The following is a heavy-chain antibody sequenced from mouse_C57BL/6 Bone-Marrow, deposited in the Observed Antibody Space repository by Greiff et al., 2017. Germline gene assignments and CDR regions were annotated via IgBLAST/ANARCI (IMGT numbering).Heavy chain of an antibody. CDR1: GYTFTSSG. CDR2: IYPRSGNT. V-gene: IGHV1-81*01. J-gene: IGHJ3*01. CDR3: GRNFRCAY. Sequence: QVQLQQSGAELARPGASVKLSCKASGYTFTSSGISWVKQRTGQGLEWIGEIYPRSGNTYYNEKFKGKASLTADKSSSTAYMELRSLTSEDSAVYFCGRNFRCAYWGQGTLVTVSA.